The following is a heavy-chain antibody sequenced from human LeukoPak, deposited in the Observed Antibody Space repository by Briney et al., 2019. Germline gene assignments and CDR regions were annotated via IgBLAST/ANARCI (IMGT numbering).Heavy chain of an antibody. CDR3: ARERIDSFDS. J-gene: IGHJ5*01. CDR2: TYYRSKWFN. Sequence: SQTLSLTCAISGDTVSSTSGAWHWIRQSPSRGLKWLGRTYYRSKWFNDYAVSVKSRLTFSPDTSKNQVYLQLNSVIPEDTAVYYCARERIDSFDSWGQGTLVTVSS. D-gene: IGHD3-16*02. V-gene: IGHV6-1*01. CDR1: GDTVSSTSGA.